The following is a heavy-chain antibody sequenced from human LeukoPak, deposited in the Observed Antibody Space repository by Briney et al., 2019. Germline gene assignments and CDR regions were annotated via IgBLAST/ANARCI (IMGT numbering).Heavy chain of an antibody. J-gene: IGHJ3*02. Sequence: GGSLRPSCAASGFTFSSYGMHWVRQAPGKGLEWVSSISTSSIYIYYADSVKGRFTISRDNAKNSLYLQMNSLRAEDTAVYYCARGQDTVVTSRDAFDIWGQGTMVTVSS. CDR1: GFTFSSYG. CDR3: ARGQDTVVTSRDAFDI. CDR2: ISTSSIYI. V-gene: IGHV3-21*01. D-gene: IGHD4-23*01.